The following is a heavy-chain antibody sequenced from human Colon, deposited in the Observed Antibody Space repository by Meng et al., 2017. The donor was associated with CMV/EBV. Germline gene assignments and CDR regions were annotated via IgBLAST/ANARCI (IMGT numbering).Heavy chain of an antibody. CDR1: GASISSAGYY. J-gene: IGHJ4*02. CDR2: IYYSGST. CDR3: ARDSGYSYVFGY. D-gene: IGHD5-18*01. V-gene: IGHV4-31*03. Sequence: SETLSLTCTVSGASISSAGYYWSWIRQHPGKGLEWIGYIYYSGSTYYNPSLKSRITISIDTSKNQFSLKLSSVTAADTAVYYCARDSGYSYVFGYWGQGTLVTVSS.